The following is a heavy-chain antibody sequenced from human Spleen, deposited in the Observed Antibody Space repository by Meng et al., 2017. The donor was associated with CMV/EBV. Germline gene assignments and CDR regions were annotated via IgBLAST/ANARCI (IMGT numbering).Heavy chain of an antibody. Sequence: GASITTTKWWTWVRQPPGKGLEWVGEIDHSGNSNSNPSLKSRLTLSLDTSKNHLSLRMTSVTAEDTAIYYCARVREHTSLGNYWFDPWGQGTLVTVSS. CDR1: GASITTTKW. V-gene: IGHV4-4*02. D-gene: IGHD3-16*01. J-gene: IGHJ5*02. CDR3: ARVREHTSLGNYWFDP. CDR2: IDHSGNS.